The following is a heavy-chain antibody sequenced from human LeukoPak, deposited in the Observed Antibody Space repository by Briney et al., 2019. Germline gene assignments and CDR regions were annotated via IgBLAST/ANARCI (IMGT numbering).Heavy chain of an antibody. CDR3: VSLIGDF. Sequence: GGSLRLSCAASGSILSDHQMDWVRQAPGKRLEWVGRSRDKANSYTTEYAASVKGRFIISRDDSKNSIYLQMNSLKTEDTAVYYCVSLIGDFWGQGTLVTVSS. D-gene: IGHD2-8*01. CDR1: GSILSDHQ. V-gene: IGHV3-72*01. J-gene: IGHJ4*02. CDR2: SRDKANSYTT.